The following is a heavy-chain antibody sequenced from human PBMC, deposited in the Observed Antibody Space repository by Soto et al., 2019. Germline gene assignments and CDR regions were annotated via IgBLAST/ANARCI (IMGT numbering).Heavy chain of an antibody. Sequence: QVQLQESGPGLVEPSGTLSLTCAVSGGPISSNNWWSWVRQPPGKGLEWIGEIHHDTGTNYNTSPXSRXTLSVDKSKNQLSLNLNSVTAAAAAIYYCARMPYSSYAMDVWGQGTTVTVSS. CDR2: IHHDTGT. J-gene: IGHJ6*02. D-gene: IGHD2-2*01. CDR3: ARMPYSSYAMDV. V-gene: IGHV4-4*02. CDR1: GGPISSNNW.